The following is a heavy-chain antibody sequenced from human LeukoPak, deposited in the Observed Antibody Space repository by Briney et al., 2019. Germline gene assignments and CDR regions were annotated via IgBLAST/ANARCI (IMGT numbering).Heavy chain of an antibody. V-gene: IGHV1-24*01. CDR3: ATFRKVRDGYNSWFDP. CDR2: FDPEGGET. CDR1: GYTLTELS. Sequence: ASVNVSCKVSGYTLTELSMHWVRQAPGIGLEWMGGFDPEGGETIYAQKFQGRVTMTEDTSTDTAYMELSSLRSEDTAVYYCATFRKVRDGYNSWFDPWGQGTLVTVSS. D-gene: IGHD5-24*01. J-gene: IGHJ5*02.